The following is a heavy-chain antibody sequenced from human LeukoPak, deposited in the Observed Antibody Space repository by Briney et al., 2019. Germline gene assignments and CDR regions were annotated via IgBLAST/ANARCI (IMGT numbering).Heavy chain of an antibody. CDR2: IYYSGST. CDR3: ARGDDYYGDPKYYYYYMDV. CDR1: GGSISSYY. V-gene: IGHV4-59*01. Sequence: PSETLSLTCTVSGGSISSYYWSWIQQPPGKGLEWIGYIYYSGSTNYNPSLKSRVTISVDTSKNQFSLKLSSVTAADTAVYYCARGDDYYGDPKYYYYYMDVWGKGTPVTVSS. J-gene: IGHJ6*03. D-gene: IGHD4-17*01.